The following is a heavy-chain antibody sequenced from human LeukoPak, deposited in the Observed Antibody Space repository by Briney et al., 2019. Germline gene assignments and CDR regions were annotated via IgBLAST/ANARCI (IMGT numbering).Heavy chain of an antibody. J-gene: IGHJ4*02. V-gene: IGHV3-21*04. Sequence: GGSLRLSCAASGFTFSSYSMNWVRQAPGKGLEWVSSISSSSSYIYYADSVKGRFTISRDNSKNTLYLQVSSLRAEDTAVYYCAKVLYYYGSGTFDYWGQGTLVTVSS. D-gene: IGHD3-10*01. CDR1: GFTFSSYS. CDR3: AKVLYYYGSGTFDY. CDR2: ISSSSSYI.